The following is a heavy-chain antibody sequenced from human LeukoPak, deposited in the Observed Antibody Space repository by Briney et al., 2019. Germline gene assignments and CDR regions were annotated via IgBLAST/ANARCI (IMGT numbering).Heavy chain of an antibody. CDR3: ARVTGYRIEDYFDY. V-gene: IGHV4-59*01. CDR1: GGSISSYY. Sequence: PSETLSLTCTVSGGSISSYYWSWIRQPPGKGLEWMGYIYYSGSTNYNPSLKSRVTISVDTSKNQFSLKLSSVTAADTAVYYCARVTGYRIEDYFDYWGQGTLVTVSS. D-gene: IGHD6-13*01. J-gene: IGHJ4*02. CDR2: IYYSGST.